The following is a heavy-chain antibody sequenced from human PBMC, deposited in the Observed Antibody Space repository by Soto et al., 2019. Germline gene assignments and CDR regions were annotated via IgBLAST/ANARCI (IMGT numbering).Heavy chain of an antibody. D-gene: IGHD3-22*01. Sequence: QVQLQESGPGLVKPSQTLSLTCTVSGGSISSRGYSWSWIRQHPGNGLEWLGYIYYRGSTYYNPSLQSRVTISVDTSKTQLSLKLSSVTAADTAVYYCAREGGYYDSSGYYGAFYIWGQGTMVTVSS. V-gene: IGHV4-31*03. CDR2: IYYRGST. CDR1: GGSISSRGYS. J-gene: IGHJ3*02. CDR3: AREGGYYDSSGYYGAFYI.